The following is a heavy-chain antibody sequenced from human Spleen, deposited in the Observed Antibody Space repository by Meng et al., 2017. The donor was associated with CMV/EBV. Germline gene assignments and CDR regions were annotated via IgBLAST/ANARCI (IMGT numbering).Heavy chain of an antibody. Sequence: SETLSLTCAVYGGSFSGYYWSWIRQPPGKGLEWIGEINHSGSTNYNPSLKSRVTMSSDTSKNQFSLKLSSVTAADTAVYYCARDSSTSVDYWGQGTLVTVSS. J-gene: IGHJ4*02. CDR3: ARDSSTSVDY. CDR1: GGSFSGYY. CDR2: INHSGST. D-gene: IGHD2-2*01. V-gene: IGHV4-34*01.